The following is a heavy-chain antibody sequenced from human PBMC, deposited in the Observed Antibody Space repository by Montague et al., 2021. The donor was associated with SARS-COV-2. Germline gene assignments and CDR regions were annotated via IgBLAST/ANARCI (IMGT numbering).Heavy chain of an antibody. CDR2: IYYSWST. Sequence: VKPTQTLTLTCTFSGFSLCTSGMCVSWIRQPPGKGLEWIGYIYYSWSTNYNPSLKSRVTTSVDTSKNQFSLKLSSVTAADTAVYYCARVFPRWLQFDPYFDYWGQGTLVTVSS. V-gene: IGHV4-61*08. D-gene: IGHD5-24*01. CDR3: ARVFPRWLQFDPYFDY. J-gene: IGHJ4*02. CDR1: GFSLCTSGMC.